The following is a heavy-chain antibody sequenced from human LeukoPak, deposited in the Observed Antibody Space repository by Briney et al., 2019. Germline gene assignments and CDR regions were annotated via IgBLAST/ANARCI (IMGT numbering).Heavy chain of an antibody. Sequence: PSETLSLTCTVSGGSISSYYWSWIRQPAGKGLEWIGRIYTSGSTNYNPSLKSRVTMSVDTSKNQFSLKLSSVTAADTAVYYCARDHPTYYDFWSGYYDYWGQGTLVTVSS. CDR1: GGSISSYY. CDR3: ARDHPTYYDFWSGYYDY. J-gene: IGHJ4*02. V-gene: IGHV4-4*07. CDR2: IYTSGST. D-gene: IGHD3-3*01.